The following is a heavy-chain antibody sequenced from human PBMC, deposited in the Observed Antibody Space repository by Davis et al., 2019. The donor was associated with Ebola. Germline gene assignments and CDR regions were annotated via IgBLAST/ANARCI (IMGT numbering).Heavy chain of an antibody. D-gene: IGHD2-15*01. J-gene: IGHJ4*02. CDR3: ARGYCSGGSCYSPDY. V-gene: IGHV1-3*01. CDR2: INAGNGNT. CDR1: GYTFTSHG. Sequence: ASVKVSCKASGYTFTSHGISWVRQAPGQRLEWMGWINAGNGNTKYSQKFQGRVTITRDTSASTAYMELSSLRSEDTAVYYCARGYCSGGSCYSPDYWGQGTLVTVSS.